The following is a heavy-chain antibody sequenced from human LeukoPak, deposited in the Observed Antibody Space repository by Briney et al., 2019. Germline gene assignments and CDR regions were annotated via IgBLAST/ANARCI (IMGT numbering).Heavy chain of an antibody. CDR2: VFPADSDT. Sequence: GESLKISCKGSGYTFSNHWIGWVRQMPGKGLEWMGIVFPADSDTRYSPSFQGQVTISADKSINTAYLQWSSLEASDTAMYYCARHWDSNGYYYNFDYWGQGTLVTVSS. CDR1: GYTFSNHW. D-gene: IGHD3-22*01. CDR3: ARHWDSNGYYYNFDY. V-gene: IGHV5-51*01. J-gene: IGHJ4*02.